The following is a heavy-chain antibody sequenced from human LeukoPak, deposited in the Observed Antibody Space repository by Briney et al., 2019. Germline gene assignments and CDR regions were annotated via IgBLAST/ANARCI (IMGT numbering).Heavy chain of an antibody. CDR1: GFTFSNYG. Sequence: PGGSLRLSCAASGFTFSNYGMHWVRQAPGKGLEWVALIWYDGSNKYYAESVKGRFTISRDNSKNTPYLEMNSLRAEDTAVYYCVRGTFGVDYWGQGALVTVSS. CDR2: IWYDGSNK. V-gene: IGHV3-33*01. CDR3: VRGTFGVDY. D-gene: IGHD3-10*01. J-gene: IGHJ4*02.